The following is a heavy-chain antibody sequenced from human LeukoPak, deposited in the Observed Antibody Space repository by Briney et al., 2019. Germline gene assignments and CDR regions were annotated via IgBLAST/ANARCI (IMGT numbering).Heavy chain of an antibody. V-gene: IGHV3-23*01. D-gene: IGHD6-19*01. CDR2: ISGSGGST. J-gene: IGHJ4*02. CDR1: GFTSSSYA. Sequence: GGSLRLSCAASGFTSSSYAMNWVRQAPGKGLEWVSAISGSGGSTYYADSVKGRFTISRDNSKNTLYLQMNSLRAEDTAVYYCAKGKDDSSGWYFFYWGQGTLVTVSS. CDR3: AKGKDDSSGWYFFY.